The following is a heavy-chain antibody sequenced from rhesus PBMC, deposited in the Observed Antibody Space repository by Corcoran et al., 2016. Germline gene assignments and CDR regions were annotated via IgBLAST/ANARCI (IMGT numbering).Heavy chain of an antibody. CDR1: GGSISSRY. CDR3: ASDRPYSSGWSFDY. V-gene: IGHV4-169*02. Sequence: QLQLQESGPGLVKPSETLSVTCAVSGGSISSRYWSWIRQAPGKGQEWIGYIYGSGSSTNYNPSLKSRVTLSVDTSKNQLSLKLSSVTAADTAVYYCASDRPYSSGWSFDYWGQGVLVTVSS. J-gene: IGHJ4*01. D-gene: IGHD6S26*01. CDR2: IYGSGSST.